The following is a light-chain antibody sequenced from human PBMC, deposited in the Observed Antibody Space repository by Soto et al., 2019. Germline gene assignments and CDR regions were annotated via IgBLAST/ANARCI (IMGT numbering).Light chain of an antibody. Sequence: DVQMTQSPSSLSASVGDRVTITCRARQSINNWWAWYQQKPGKAPKFLIYDASTLGTGVPSRFSGSASGTEFTLTISGLQPEDVASYYCQQYDTYPLTFGGGTRVDLK. CDR2: DAS. CDR1: QSINNW. CDR3: QQYDTYPLT. J-gene: IGKJ4*01. V-gene: IGKV1-5*01.